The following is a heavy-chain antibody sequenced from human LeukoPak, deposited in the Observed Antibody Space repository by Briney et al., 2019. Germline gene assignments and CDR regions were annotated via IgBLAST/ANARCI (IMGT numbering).Heavy chain of an antibody. J-gene: IGHJ5*02. D-gene: IGHD4-17*01. CDR2: IIPIFGIA. V-gene: IGHV1-69*04. Sequence: SVKVSCKASGGTFSSYAISWVRQAPGQGLEWMGRIIPIFGIANYAQKFQGRVTITADKPTSTAYMELSSLRSEDTAVYYCARVPLLLSPGDYAWFDPWGQGTLVTVSS. CDR3: ARVPLLLSPGDYAWFDP. CDR1: GGTFSSYA.